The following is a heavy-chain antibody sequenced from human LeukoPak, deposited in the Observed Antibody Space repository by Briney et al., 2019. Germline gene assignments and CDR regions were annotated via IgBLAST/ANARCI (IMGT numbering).Heavy chain of an antibody. CDR1: GFTFSTYA. CDR2: FSGGGYT. V-gene: IGHV3-23*01. Sequence: PGASLRLSCAASGFTFSTYAMNWVRRAPGKGLQWVSGFSGGGYTYYADSVKGRFTTSRDNSKNTLYLQMNSLRAEDTAVYYCAKGVDYDILTGSDYWGQGTLVTVSS. J-gene: IGHJ4*02. CDR3: AKGVDYDILTGSDY. D-gene: IGHD3-9*01.